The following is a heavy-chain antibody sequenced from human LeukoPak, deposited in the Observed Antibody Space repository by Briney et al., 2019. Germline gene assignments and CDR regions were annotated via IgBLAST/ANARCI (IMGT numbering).Heavy chain of an antibody. V-gene: IGHV3-23*01. CDR2: ISRNGGFT. J-gene: IGHJ4*02. CDR1: GFIFSSYA. CDR3: AIAPMVAGSFDS. D-gene: IGHD3-10*01. Sequence: PGGSLRLSCAASGFIFSSYAMTWVRQPPGKGLEWVSSISRNGGFTYYADSVKGRLTISRDNSQYTVHLEMNSLRDEDTAVYYCAIAPMVAGSFDSWGQGTLVTVSS.